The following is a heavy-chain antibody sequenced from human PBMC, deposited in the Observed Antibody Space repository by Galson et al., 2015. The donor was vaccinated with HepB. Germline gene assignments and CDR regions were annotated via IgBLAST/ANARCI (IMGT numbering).Heavy chain of an antibody. J-gene: IGHJ4*02. V-gene: IGHV3-73*01. CDR2: IRSKANNYAT. CDR1: GFTFXXSX. Sequence: SLRLSCAASGFTFXXSXMHWXXQASGKGLEWVGRIRSKANNYATAYAAXVKGRFTVSXDDSKNTAYLQMDSLKTEDTAIYYCTRLNGDGGPVDXWGQGTLVXVSS. D-gene: IGHD4-17*01. CDR3: TRLNGDGGPVDX.